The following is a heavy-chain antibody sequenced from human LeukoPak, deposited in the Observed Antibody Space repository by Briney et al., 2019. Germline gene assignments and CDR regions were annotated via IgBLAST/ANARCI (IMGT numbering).Heavy chain of an antibody. J-gene: IGHJ3*02. CDR3: ARDLLHLGYAFDI. V-gene: IGHV4-61*02. D-gene: IGHD2-15*01. CDR1: SGSIGSGTYY. Sequence: SETLSLTCTVSSGSIGSGTYYWSWIRQPAGKGLEWIGRIYSSGSTNYNPSLKSRVTMSVDTSKNQFSLNLISVTAADTAVYYCARDLLHLGYAFDIWGRGTMVTVSS. CDR2: IYSSGST.